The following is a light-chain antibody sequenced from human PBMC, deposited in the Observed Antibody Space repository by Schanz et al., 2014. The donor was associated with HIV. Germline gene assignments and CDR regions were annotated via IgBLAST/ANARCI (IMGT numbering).Light chain of an antibody. Sequence: QSALTQPASVSGSPGQSITISCTGTSSDVGGYNYVSWYQHHPGKAPKLMIYDVSNRPSGVSNRFSGSKSGNTASLTISGLQAEDEADYYCCSYAGSSTVVFGGGTKLTVL. CDR2: DVS. CDR3: CSYAGSSTVV. CDR1: SSDVGGYNY. J-gene: IGLJ2*01. V-gene: IGLV2-14*03.